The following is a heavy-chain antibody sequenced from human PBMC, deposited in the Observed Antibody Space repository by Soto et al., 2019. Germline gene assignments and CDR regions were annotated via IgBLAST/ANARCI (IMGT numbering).Heavy chain of an antibody. J-gene: IGHJ6*02. D-gene: IGHD3-10*01. Sequence: QVQLVQSGAEVKKPGSSVKVSCKASAGTFSSYAISWVRQAPGQGLEWMGGIIPIFGTANYAQKFQGRVTLTADESTSTAYMELSIMRSEYTAVYYCASAYITMVRGVIAYYYYYYGMDVWGQGTTVTVSS. CDR2: IIPIFGTA. V-gene: IGHV1-69*01. CDR1: AGTFSSYA. CDR3: ASAYITMVRGVIAYYYYYYGMDV.